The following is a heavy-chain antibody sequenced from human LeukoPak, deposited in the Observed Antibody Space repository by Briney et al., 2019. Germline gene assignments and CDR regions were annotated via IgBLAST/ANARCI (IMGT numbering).Heavy chain of an antibody. CDR3: ARATGGTIAARLDY. CDR2: ISAYNGNT. CDR1: GYTFTSYG. J-gene: IGHJ4*02. V-gene: IGHV1-18*01. D-gene: IGHD6-6*01. Sequence: ASVKVSCKASGYTFTSYGISWVRQAPGQGLEWMGWISAYNGNTNYAQKLQGRVTMTRDMSTSTVYMELSSLRSEDTAVYYCARATGGTIAARLDYWGQGTLVTVSS.